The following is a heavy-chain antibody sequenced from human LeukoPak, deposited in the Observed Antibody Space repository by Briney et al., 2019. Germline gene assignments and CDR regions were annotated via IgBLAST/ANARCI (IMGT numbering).Heavy chain of an antibody. V-gene: IGHV3-7*01. J-gene: IGHJ4*02. Sequence: GGSLRLSSAASGFIFISYWMSWVRQAPGKGLEWVANIKQDGSEKYYVDSVKGRFTISRGNAKNSLYLQMNSLRAEDTAVYYCARDGDSAGNDYWGQGTLVTVSS. CDR3: ARDGDSAGNDY. D-gene: IGHD5-18*01. CDR1: GFIFISYW. CDR2: IKQDGSEK.